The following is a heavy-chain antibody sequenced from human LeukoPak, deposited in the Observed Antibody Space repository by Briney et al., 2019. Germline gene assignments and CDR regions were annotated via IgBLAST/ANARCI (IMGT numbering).Heavy chain of an antibody. CDR2: FDPEDSET. Sequence: ASAKVSCKVSGYTLTELSMHWVRQAPGKGLEWMGGFDPEDSETIYAQKFQGRVTMTEDTSTDTAYMELSSLRSEDTAVYYCATPRYYYDSSGYYAFDYWGQGTLVTVSS. J-gene: IGHJ4*02. CDR1: GYTLTELS. D-gene: IGHD3-22*01. V-gene: IGHV1-24*01. CDR3: ATPRYYYDSSGYYAFDY.